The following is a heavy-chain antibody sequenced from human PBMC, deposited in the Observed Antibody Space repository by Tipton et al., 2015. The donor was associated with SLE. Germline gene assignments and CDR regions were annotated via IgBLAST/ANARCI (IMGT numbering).Heavy chain of an antibody. Sequence: SLRLSCIASGFKLDDSGMHWVRQVPGKGLEWVSAISWDSRNIAYAASVRGRFTISRDNAKNILYLQMSSLRVDDTALYYCAKDRRTSGWAQIDYWGQGVLATVSS. CDR3: AKDRRTSGWAQIDY. CDR1: GFKLDDSG. D-gene: IGHD6-19*01. CDR2: ISWDSRNI. V-gene: IGHV3-9*01. J-gene: IGHJ4*02.